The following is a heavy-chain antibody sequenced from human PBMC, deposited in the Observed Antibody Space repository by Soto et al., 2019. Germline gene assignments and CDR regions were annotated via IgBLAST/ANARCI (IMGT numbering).Heavy chain of an antibody. Sequence: GGSLRLSCAASGFTFSSYAMHWVRQAPGKGLEWVAVISYDGSNKYYADSVKGRFTISRDNSKNTLYLQMNSLRAEDTAVYYCARDGSSAENAFDIWGQGTMVTVSS. V-gene: IGHV3-30-3*01. CDR2: ISYDGSNK. CDR3: ARDGSSAENAFDI. D-gene: IGHD6-6*01. CDR1: GFTFSSYA. J-gene: IGHJ3*02.